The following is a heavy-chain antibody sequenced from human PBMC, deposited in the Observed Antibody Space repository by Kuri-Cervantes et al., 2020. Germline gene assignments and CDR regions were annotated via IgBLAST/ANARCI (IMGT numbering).Heavy chain of an antibody. V-gene: IGHV3-23*01. D-gene: IGHD3-10*01. CDR1: GFTFSSYA. Sequence: GGSLRLSCVASGFTFSSYAMSWVRQAPGKGLEWVSAISGSGGSTYYADSVKGRFTISRDNSKNTLYLQMNSLRAEDTAVYYCAKDRTMLRDMDVWGQGTTVTVSS. CDR2: ISGSGGST. CDR3: AKDRTMLRDMDV. J-gene: IGHJ6*02.